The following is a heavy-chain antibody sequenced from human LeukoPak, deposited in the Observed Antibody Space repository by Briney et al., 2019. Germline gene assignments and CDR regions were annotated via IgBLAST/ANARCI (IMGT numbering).Heavy chain of an antibody. CDR1: GGSISSYS. V-gene: IGHV4-4*07. CDR3: ARWSSGDYYYVDY. CDR2: MYSSGST. D-gene: IGHD3-22*01. Sequence: PSETLSPTCTVSGGSISSYSWSWIRQPAGKGLEWIGHMYSSGSTKYNPSLKSRVTMSVDTTKNQISLKLTSVTAADTAIYYCARWSSGDYYYVDYWGQGTLVTVSS. J-gene: IGHJ4*02.